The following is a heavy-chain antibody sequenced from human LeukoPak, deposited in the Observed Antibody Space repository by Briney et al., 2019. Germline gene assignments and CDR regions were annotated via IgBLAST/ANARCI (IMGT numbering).Heavy chain of an antibody. CDR2: IYYSGTT. Sequence: PSETLSLTCTVSGGSISSYYWSWIRQPPGKGLEWIGYIYYSGTTNYNPSLKSRVTISVDTSKNQFSLKPSSVTAADTAVYYCPRGVYIAAAQYGYWGQGTLVTVSS. V-gene: IGHV4-59*01. CDR3: PRGVYIAAAQYGY. D-gene: IGHD6-13*01. CDR1: GGSISSYY. J-gene: IGHJ4*02.